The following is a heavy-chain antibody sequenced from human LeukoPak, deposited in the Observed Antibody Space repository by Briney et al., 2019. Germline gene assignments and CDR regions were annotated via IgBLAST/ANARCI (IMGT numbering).Heavy chain of an antibody. CDR1: GFTFSSYA. D-gene: IGHD4-23*01. CDR3: ARGIGGPDY. CDR2: IRGSGDNT. Sequence: GGSLRLSCAASGFTFSSYAMSWVRQAPGKGLEWLSVIRGSGDNTYYADSVKGRFTISRDNSKSTLYLQMNSLRAEDTAIYYCARGIGGPDYWGRGTLATVSS. V-gene: IGHV3-23*01. J-gene: IGHJ4*02.